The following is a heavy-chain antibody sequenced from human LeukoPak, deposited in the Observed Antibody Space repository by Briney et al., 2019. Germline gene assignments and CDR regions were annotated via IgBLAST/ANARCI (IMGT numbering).Heavy chain of an antibody. Sequence: GGSLKLACAASGFRFSSYAMSWVRQAPGKGLEWVSAISGSGVSTYYADSVKGRFTVSRDNSKNTLYLQMSSLRAEDTAVYYCAKDERNWNYNLASQTYDWGQGTLVTVSS. J-gene: IGHJ4*02. V-gene: IGHV3-23*01. CDR1: GFRFSSYA. D-gene: IGHD1-7*01. CDR2: ISGSGVST. CDR3: AKDERNWNYNLASQTYD.